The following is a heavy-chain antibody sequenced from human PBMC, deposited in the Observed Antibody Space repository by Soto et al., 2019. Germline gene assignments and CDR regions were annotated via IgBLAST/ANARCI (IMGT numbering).Heavy chain of an antibody. D-gene: IGHD3-10*01. CDR3: AKNYYGSGSYYNWRAYYFDY. J-gene: IGHJ4*02. V-gene: IGHV3-30*18. CDR1: GFTFSSYG. CDR2: ISYDGSNK. Sequence: GGSLRLSCAASGFTFSSYGMHWVRQAPGKGLEWVAVISYDGSNKYYADSVKGRFTISRDNSKNTLYLQMNSLRAEDTAVYYCAKNYYGSGSYYNWRAYYFDYWGQGTLVTVS.